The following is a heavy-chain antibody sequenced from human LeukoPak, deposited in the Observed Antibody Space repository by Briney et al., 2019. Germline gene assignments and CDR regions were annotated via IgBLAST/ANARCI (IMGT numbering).Heavy chain of an antibody. CDR1: GFTFSSHA. V-gene: IGHV3-23*01. CDR3: AKPIVVGLADAFDI. D-gene: IGHD2-21*01. CDR2: ISGSGGST. Sequence: PGGSLRLSCAASGFTFSSHAMSWVRQAPGKGLEWVSGISGSGGSTYYADSVKGRFTISRDNSKNTLYLRMNSLRAEDTAVYYCAKPIVVGLADAFDIWGQGTMVTVSS. J-gene: IGHJ3*02.